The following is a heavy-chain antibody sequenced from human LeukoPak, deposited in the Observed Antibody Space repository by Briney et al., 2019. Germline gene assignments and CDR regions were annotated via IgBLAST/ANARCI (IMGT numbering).Heavy chain of an antibody. V-gene: IGHV4-59*01. J-gene: IGHJ4*02. CDR2: IYYTGST. CDR3: ARVYQSAEYYFDY. CDR1: GGTIDSYY. D-gene: IGHD2-2*01. Sequence: SETLSLTCTASGGTIDSYYWSWIRQPPGKGLEWIGYIYYTGSTEYHPSLKSRVTISLDTSNSQFSLKLPSVTAADTAVYYCARVYQSAEYYFDYWGQGNLVSVSS.